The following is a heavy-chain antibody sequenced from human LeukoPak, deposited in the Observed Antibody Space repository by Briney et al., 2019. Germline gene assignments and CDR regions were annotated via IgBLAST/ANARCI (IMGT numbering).Heavy chain of an antibody. CDR3: GRETDFGVVTN. V-gene: IGHV6-1*01. D-gene: IGHD3-3*01. CDR1: GDSVSSSGAS. CDR2: TYYRSQQWHS. J-gene: IGHJ4*02. Sequence: SQTLSLTCAISGDSVSSSGASWNWIRPSPSRGLEWLGRTYYRSQQWHSDYAPSVKGRITLNPDTSKNQFSLQLNSMTPEDTAVYYCGRETDFGVVTNWGQGTLVTVPS.